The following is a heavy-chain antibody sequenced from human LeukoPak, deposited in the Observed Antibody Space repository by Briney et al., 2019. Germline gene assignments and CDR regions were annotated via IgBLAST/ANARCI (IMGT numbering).Heavy chain of an antibody. D-gene: IGHD5-18*01. CDR2: ISAYNGNT. CDR1: GYTFTSYG. V-gene: IGHV1-18*01. CDR3: ARALVGYSYGPFDY. Sequence: ASVKVSCKASGYTFTSYGISWVRQAPGQGLEWMGWISAYNGNTNYAQKLQGRVTMTTDTSTSTAYMELRSLRSGDTAVYYCARALVGYSYGPFDYWGQGTLVTVSS. J-gene: IGHJ4*02.